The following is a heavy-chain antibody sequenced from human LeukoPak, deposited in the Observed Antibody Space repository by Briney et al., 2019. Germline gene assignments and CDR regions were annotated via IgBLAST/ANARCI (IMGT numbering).Heavy chain of an antibody. Sequence: SETLSLTCTVSGGSISSYYWSWIRQPPGKGLEWIGYIYYSGSTYYNPSLKSRVTISVDTSKNQFSLKLSSVTAADTAVYYCAREPQTRWELRNCFDYWGQGTLVTVSS. CDR2: IYYSGST. CDR3: AREPQTRWELRNCFDY. CDR1: GGSISSYY. V-gene: IGHV4-59*12. J-gene: IGHJ4*02. D-gene: IGHD1-26*01.